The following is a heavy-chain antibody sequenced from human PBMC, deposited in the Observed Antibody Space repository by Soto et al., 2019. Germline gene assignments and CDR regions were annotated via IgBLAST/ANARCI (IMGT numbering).Heavy chain of an antibody. J-gene: IGHJ4*02. Sequence: GASVKVSCKVSGYTLTELSMHWVRQAPGKGFEWMGGFDPEDGETIYAQKFQGRVTMTEDTSTDTAYMELSSLRSEDTAVYYCVRNSPIGSTFSGNDAIDYWGQGTLVTVSS. CDR1: GYTLTELS. CDR2: FDPEDGET. CDR3: VRNSPIGSTFSGNDAIDY. V-gene: IGHV1-24*01. D-gene: IGHD5-12*01.